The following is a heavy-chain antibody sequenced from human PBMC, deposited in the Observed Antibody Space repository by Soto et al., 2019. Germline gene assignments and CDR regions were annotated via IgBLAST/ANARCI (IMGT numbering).Heavy chain of an antibody. V-gene: IGHV4-61*01. CDR1: GGYVSSGSYY. CDR3: ARDVVAATPGYYYGMDV. CDR2: IYYSGST. Sequence: PSETLSLTCTVSGGYVSSGSYYWSWIRQPPGKGLEWIGYIYYSGSTNYNPSLKSRVTISVDTSKNQFSLKLSSVTAAATAVYYCARDVVAATPGYYYGMDVWGQGTTVTVSS. J-gene: IGHJ6*02. D-gene: IGHD2-15*01.